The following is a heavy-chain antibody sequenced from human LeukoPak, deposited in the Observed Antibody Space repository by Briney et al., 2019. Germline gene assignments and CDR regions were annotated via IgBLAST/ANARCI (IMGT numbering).Heavy chain of an antibody. CDR2: ISVSGAST. Sequence: GGSLRLSCAASGFIFNNYAMSWARQAAGRGLEWVSAISVSGASTYYADSVKGRFTISRDDSKNTLYLQMNSLRAEDTAVYYCAKDKEQLDLYYFDYWGQGTLVTVSS. CDR1: GFIFNNYA. CDR3: AKDKEQLDLYYFDY. D-gene: IGHD6-13*01. V-gene: IGHV3-23*01. J-gene: IGHJ4*02.